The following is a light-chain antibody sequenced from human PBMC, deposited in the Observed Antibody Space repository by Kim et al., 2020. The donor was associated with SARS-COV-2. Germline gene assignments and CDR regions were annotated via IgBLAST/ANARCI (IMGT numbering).Light chain of an antibody. CDR2: LEGSGSY. CDR3: ETWDSRV. CDR1: SGHSSYI. Sequence: LGSSVKLTCPLSSGHSSYIIAWHQQQPGKAPRYLMKLEGSGSYNKGSGVPDRFSGSSSGADRYLTISNLQSEDEADYYCETWDSRVFGGGTQLTVL. V-gene: IGLV4-60*03. J-gene: IGLJ3*02.